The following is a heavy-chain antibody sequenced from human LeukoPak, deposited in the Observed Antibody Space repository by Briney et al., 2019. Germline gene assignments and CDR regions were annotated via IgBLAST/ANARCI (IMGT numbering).Heavy chain of an antibody. D-gene: IGHD2-15*01. J-gene: IGHJ4*02. CDR2: IIDTGGAT. Sequence: GGSLRLSCAASGFSFSSFAMTWVRQAPGKGLEWGSGIIDTGGATYYADSVKGRLTISRDNSKNTLFLQMNSLRAEDTAVYYCARRNCATASCPLGYWGQGTLVTVSS. CDR1: GFSFSSFA. CDR3: ARRNCATASCPLGY. V-gene: IGHV3-23*01.